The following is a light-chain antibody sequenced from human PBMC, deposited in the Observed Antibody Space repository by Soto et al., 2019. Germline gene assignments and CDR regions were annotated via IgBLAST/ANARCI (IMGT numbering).Light chain of an antibody. CDR3: QSYDSSSHVV. Sequence: LTQPHSVSGSPGKTVTISCTRSSCSIASNYVQWYQQRPRSAPTTVIYDDNQRPSGVPDRFSGSIDSSSNSASLTISGLRTEDEDVYYCQSYDSSSHVVFGGGTKVTVL. CDR1: SCSIASNY. V-gene: IGLV6-57*04. J-gene: IGLJ2*01. CDR2: DDN.